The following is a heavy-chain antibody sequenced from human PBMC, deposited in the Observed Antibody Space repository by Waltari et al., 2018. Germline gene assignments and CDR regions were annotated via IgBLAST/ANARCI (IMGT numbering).Heavy chain of an antibody. J-gene: IGHJ6*03. CDR3: ARVGGYYYYYMDV. D-gene: IGHD3-16*01. Sequence: EEQLVESGGGLVQPGGSLRLSCVASGLGFSSSEMSWVRQAPGKALEWVSSISTSGDSIHYADSVKGRFTISRDNSKSSLYLQLSSLRAEDTAVYYCARVGGYYYYYMDVWGKGTTVTVSS. CDR2: ISTSGDSI. V-gene: IGHV3-48*03. CDR1: GLGFSSSE.